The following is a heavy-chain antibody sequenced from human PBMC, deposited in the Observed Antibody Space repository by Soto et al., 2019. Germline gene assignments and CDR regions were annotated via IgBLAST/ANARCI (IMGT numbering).Heavy chain of an antibody. CDR1: GGTFSSYA. J-gene: IGHJ4*02. V-gene: IGHV1-69*01. CDR2: VIPIFGTA. Sequence: QVQLVQSGAEVKKPGSSVKVSCKASGGTFSSYAISWVRQAPGQGLEWMGGVIPIFGTANYAQKFQGRVTITADESTSTAYMELSSLRSEDTAVYYCARVREGGQQLVAYYFDYWGQGTLVTVSS. CDR3: ARVREGGQQLVAYYFDY. D-gene: IGHD6-13*01.